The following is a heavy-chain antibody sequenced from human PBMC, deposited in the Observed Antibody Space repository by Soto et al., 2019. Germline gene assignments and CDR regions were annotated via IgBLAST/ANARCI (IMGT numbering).Heavy chain of an antibody. J-gene: IGHJ4*02. CDR3: ARAVMAPGWWF. D-gene: IGHD2-15*01. V-gene: IGHV4-39*01. CDR1: GGSISSSSYY. Sequence: SPTLSLPCTVSGGSISSSSYYWGWIRQPPGKGLEWIGTIYYSGSTYYNPSLKSRVTISVDTSKNQFSLKLSSVTAADTAVYYCARAVMAPGWWFWGQGTPVTVSS. CDR2: IYYSGST.